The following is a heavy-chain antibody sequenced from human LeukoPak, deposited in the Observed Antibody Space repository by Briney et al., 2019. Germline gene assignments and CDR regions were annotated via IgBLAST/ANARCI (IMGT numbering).Heavy chain of an antibody. CDR1: GYTFTGYY. CDR3: ARDQNYYDSSGYYYEDY. Sequence: ASVKVSCKASGYTFTGYYMHWVRQAPGQGLEWMGWINPNSGGTNYAQKFQGRVTMTRDTSISTAYMELSRLRSDDTAVYYCARDQNYYDSSGYYYEDYWGQGTLVTVSS. CDR2: INPNSGGT. D-gene: IGHD3-22*01. J-gene: IGHJ4*02. V-gene: IGHV1-2*02.